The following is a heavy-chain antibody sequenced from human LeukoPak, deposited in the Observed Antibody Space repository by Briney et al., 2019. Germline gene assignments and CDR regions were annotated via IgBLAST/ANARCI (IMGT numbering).Heavy chain of an antibody. D-gene: IGHD3/OR15-3a*01. CDR3: ASGGDWTAFDY. CDR2: INRSGST. Sequence: PSETLSLTCAVYGGSFSGYYWSWIRQPPGKGLEWIGEINRSGSTNYNPSLKSRVTISVDTSKNQFSLKLSSVTAADTAVYYCASGGDWTAFDYWGQGTLVTVSS. V-gene: IGHV4-34*01. J-gene: IGHJ4*02. CDR1: GGSFSGYY.